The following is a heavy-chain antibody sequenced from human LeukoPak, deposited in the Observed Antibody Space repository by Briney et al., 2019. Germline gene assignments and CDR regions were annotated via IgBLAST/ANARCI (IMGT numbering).Heavy chain of an antibody. CDR3: ARGLDASMETAYDY. D-gene: IGHD5-18*01. CDR2: IIPIFGTS. CDR1: GGSFNAYA. Sequence: SVKVSCKASGGSFNAYAISWVRQAPGQGLEWMGGIIPIFGTSNYAQKLQGRITISTDESTSTAYMEVSSLRSEDTAIYYCARGLDASMETAYDYWGQGTLVTVSS. J-gene: IGHJ4*02. V-gene: IGHV1-69*05.